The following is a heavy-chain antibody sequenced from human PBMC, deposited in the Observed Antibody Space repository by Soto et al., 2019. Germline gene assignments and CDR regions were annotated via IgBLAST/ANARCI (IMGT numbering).Heavy chain of an antibody. CDR1: GFTFGDFV. Sequence: EEQLVESGGGLEHPGRSLRLSCAASGFTFGDFVMHWVRQGPGKGLEWISGISWNSGDIAYADSVRGRFTVSRDNVKNSLLLQMNSLRSEDTALYYCARDRSQQLIPHYFDLWGQGTLLTVSS. V-gene: IGHV3-9*01. CDR2: ISWNSGDI. J-gene: IGHJ4*02. CDR3: ARDRSQQLIPHYFDL. D-gene: IGHD6-13*01.